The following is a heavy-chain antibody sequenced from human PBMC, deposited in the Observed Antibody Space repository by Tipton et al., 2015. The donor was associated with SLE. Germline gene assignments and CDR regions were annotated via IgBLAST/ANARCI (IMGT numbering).Heavy chain of an antibody. V-gene: IGHV4-59*03. CDR2: IYNSGSS. D-gene: IGHD2-15*01. Sequence: TLSLTCSVSGGSISSSYWSWIRQPPGKGLEWIGYIYNSGSSSYNPSLKSRVTMTIDTSKNQFSLELRSVTAADTAVYYCARHIDCINHRCYSPWFDPWGQGTLVIV. CDR3: ARHIDCINHRCYSPWFDP. J-gene: IGHJ5*02. CDR1: GGSISSSY.